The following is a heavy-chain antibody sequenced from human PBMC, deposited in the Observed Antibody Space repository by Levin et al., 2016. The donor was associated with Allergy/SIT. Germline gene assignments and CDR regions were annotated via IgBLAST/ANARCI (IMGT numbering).Heavy chain of an antibody. D-gene: IGHD2-15*01. CDR2: ISSSSTTI. V-gene: IGHV3-48*02. J-gene: IGHJ3*01. CDR1: GFTFHSYS. CDR3: ARDLYDAAGYDAFDL. Sequence: GESLKISCAASGFTFHSYSMNWVRQAPGKGLEWLSFISSSSTTIFYADSVEGRFTISRDNAKDSLYLQMNSLRDEDTAVYYCARDLYDAAGYDAFDLWGQGTVVTVSS.